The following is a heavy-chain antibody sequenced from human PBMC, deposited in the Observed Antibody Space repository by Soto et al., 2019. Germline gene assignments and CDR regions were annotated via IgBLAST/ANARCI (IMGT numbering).Heavy chain of an antibody. CDR2: ISGSGGST. D-gene: IGHD3-22*01. Sequence: PGRSLRLSCAASGFTFSSYAMSWVRQAPGKGLEWVSAISGSGGSTYYADSVKGRFTISRDNSKNTLYLQMNSLRAEDTAVYYCAKTPHYYDSSGYYYVLGYYFDYWGQGTLVTVSS. V-gene: IGHV3-23*01. J-gene: IGHJ4*02. CDR1: GFTFSSYA. CDR3: AKTPHYYDSSGYYYVLGYYFDY.